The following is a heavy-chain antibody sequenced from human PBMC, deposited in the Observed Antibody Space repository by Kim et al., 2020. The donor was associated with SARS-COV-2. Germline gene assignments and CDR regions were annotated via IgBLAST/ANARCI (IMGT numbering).Heavy chain of an antibody. D-gene: IGHD6-19*01. CDR1: GFTFSSYS. Sequence: GGSLRLSCAASGFTFSSYSMNWVRQAPGKGLEWVSSISSSSSYIYYADSVKGRFTISRDNAKNSLYLQMNSLRAEDTAVYYCARAGIAVAKFFDYWGQGTLVTVSS. J-gene: IGHJ4*02. V-gene: IGHV3-21*01. CDR3: ARAGIAVAKFFDY. CDR2: ISSSSSYI.